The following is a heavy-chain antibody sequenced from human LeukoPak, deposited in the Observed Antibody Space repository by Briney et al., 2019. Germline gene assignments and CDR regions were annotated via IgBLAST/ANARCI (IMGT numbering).Heavy chain of an antibody. CDR2: INSDGSST. CDR1: GFTFSSYW. V-gene: IGHV3-74*01. J-gene: IGHJ4*02. Sequence: PGGSLRLSCAASGFTFSSYWMHWVRQAPGKGLVWVSRINSDGSSTSYADSVKGRFTISRDNSKNTLYLQMSSLRPEDTAVYYCAKDIGHCSGGSCSHLDYWGQGTLVTVSS. D-gene: IGHD2-15*01. CDR3: AKDIGHCSGGSCSHLDY.